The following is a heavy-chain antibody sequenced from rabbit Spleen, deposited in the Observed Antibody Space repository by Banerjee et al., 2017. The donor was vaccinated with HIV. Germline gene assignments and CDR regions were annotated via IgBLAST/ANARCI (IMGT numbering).Heavy chain of an antibody. Sequence: QEQLMESGGGLVKPGGTLTLTCTVSGFSFSSNWICWVRQAPGKGLEWIACIDTSDGDTDYANWPKGRFTISKASSTTVTLQMTSLTAADTATYFCARNYVNVFDPWGPGTLVTVS. CDR3: ARNYVNVFDP. J-gene: IGHJ2*01. V-gene: IGHV1S45*01. D-gene: IGHD1-1*01. CDR2: IDTSDGDT. CDR1: GFSFSSNW.